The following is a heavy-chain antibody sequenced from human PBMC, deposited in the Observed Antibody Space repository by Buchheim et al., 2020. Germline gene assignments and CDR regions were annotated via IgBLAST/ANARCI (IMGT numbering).Heavy chain of an antibody. D-gene: IGHD1-26*01. J-gene: IGHJ4*02. Sequence: QVQLVESGGGVVRPGRSLRLSCAASGFTFSSSGMHWVRQPPGKGLEWVAFISYDGSNKYYVDSVKGRFTISRDISKSTLYLQMNSLRAEGTAMYYCVKDIGDPGAHWGQGTL. CDR2: ISYDGSNK. V-gene: IGHV3-30*02. CDR3: VKDIGDPGAH. CDR1: GFTFSSSG.